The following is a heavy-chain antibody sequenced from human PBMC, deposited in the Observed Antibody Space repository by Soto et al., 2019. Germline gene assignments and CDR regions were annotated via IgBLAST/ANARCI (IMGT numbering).Heavy chain of an antibody. CDR2: ISGSGGST. D-gene: IGHD6-19*01. Sequence: LRLSCAASGFTFSSYAMSWVRQAPGKGLEWVSAISGSGGSTYYADSVKGRFTISRDNSKNTLYLQMNSLRAEDTAVYYCAKARIAVAGNPDAFDIWGQGTMVTVSS. CDR3: AKARIAVAGNPDAFDI. J-gene: IGHJ3*02. V-gene: IGHV3-23*01. CDR1: GFTFSSYA.